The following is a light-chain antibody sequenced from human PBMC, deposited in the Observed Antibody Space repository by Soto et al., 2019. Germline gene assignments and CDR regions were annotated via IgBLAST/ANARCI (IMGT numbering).Light chain of an antibody. CDR1: TSDVGGYNY. Sequence: QSALTQPRSVSGSPGQSVAISCSPITSDVGGYNYVSWYQQYPGKAPKLIIYDVNKRPSGVPDRFSGSKSGNTASLTISGLQADDEAVYYCCSYTFTYVAFGGGTKVNVL. V-gene: IGLV2-11*01. CDR3: CSYTFTYVA. J-gene: IGLJ2*01. CDR2: DVN.